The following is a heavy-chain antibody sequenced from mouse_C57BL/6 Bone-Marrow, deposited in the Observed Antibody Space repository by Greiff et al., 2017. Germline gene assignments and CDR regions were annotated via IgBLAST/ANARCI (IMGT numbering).Heavy chain of an antibody. CDR2: ISSGGSYT. Sequence: EVQLVESGGDLVKPGGSLKLSCAASGFTFSSYGMSWVRQTPDKRLEWVATISSGGSYTYYPDSVKGRFTISRDNAKNTLYLQMSSLKSEDTAMYYCARLLRKYFDYWGQGTTLTVSS. CDR1: GFTFSSYG. V-gene: IGHV5-6*01. CDR3: ARLLRKYFDY. J-gene: IGHJ2*01. D-gene: IGHD2-3*01.